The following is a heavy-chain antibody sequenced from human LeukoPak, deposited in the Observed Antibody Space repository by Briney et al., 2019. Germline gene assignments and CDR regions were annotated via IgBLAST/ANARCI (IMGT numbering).Heavy chain of an antibody. V-gene: IGHV3-74*01. CDR1: GFTFSSHW. Sequence: GGSLRLSCAASGFTFSSHWMHWVRQAPGKGLVWVSRINSDGSSISYADSVKGRFTISRDNAKNTLYLQMNSLRAEDTAVYYCAKQTTVKGFDPWGQGTLVTVSS. CDR2: INSDGSSI. D-gene: IGHD4-17*01. J-gene: IGHJ5*02. CDR3: AKQTTVKGFDP.